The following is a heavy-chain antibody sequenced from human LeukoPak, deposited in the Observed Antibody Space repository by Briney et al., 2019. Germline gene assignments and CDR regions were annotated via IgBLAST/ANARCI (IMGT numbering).Heavy chain of an antibody. CDR1: GYTFTSYY. J-gene: IGHJ3*02. CDR2: INPSGGST. Sequence: ASVKVSCKASGYTFTSYYMHWVRQAPGQGLEWMGIINPSGGSTSYAQKFQGRVTMTRDMSTSTVYMELSSLRSEDTAVYYCARDLRSGSYLPDAFDIWGQGTMVTVSS. D-gene: IGHD3-10*01. CDR3: ARDLRSGSYLPDAFDI. V-gene: IGHV1-46*01.